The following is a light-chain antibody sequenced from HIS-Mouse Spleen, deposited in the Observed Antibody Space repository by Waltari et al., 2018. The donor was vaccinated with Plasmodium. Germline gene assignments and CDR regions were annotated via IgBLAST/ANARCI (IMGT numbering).Light chain of an antibody. V-gene: IGKV1D-8*02. CDR3: QQYYSYPRT. CDR2: AAS. Sequence: AIWMTQSPSLLSASIGDRVTISCRTSQGISNYLAWFQQKPGKAPKPLIYAASTLQSGVPSRFSGSGSGTDFTLTISCLQSEDFATYYCQQYYSYPRTFGQGTRLEIK. CDR1: QGISNY. J-gene: IGKJ5*01.